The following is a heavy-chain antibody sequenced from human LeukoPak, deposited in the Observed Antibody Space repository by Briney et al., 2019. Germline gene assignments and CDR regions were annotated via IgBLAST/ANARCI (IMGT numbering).Heavy chain of an antibody. J-gene: IGHJ4*02. CDR3: AIGYSYGYGLDY. D-gene: IGHD5-18*01. CDR2: IHTDGIST. Sequence: GGSLRLSCAASGFTFSNYWMHWVRQAPGKGLVWVSRIHTDGISTTYADSVKGRFTISRDNAKNTLYLQMNSLRAEDTAVYYCAIGYSYGYGLDYWGQGTLVTVSS. V-gene: IGHV3-74*01. CDR1: GFTFSNYW.